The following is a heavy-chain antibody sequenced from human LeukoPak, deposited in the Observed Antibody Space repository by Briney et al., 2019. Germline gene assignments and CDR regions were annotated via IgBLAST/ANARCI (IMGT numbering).Heavy chain of an antibody. D-gene: IGHD3-16*01. CDR1: GFTFSSSW. V-gene: IGHV3-74*01. CDR3: ARDPGYESWSPFWGGMDV. J-gene: IGHJ6*04. CDR2: ITRDGSST. Sequence: GGSLRCSGAASGFTFSSSWTHWVPQAPGKGLMWVSRITRDGSSTAYADSVKGRFTTSRDNAKNTLYLQRDSLRDDDTAVYYCARDPGYESWSPFWGGMDVWGNGTPVIVSS.